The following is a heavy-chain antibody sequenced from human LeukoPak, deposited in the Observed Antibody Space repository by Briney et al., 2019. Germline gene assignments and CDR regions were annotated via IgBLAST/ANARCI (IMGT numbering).Heavy chain of an antibody. CDR2: IGTHTGNR. CDR1: GYTFTKYG. J-gene: IGHJ4*02. Sequence: ASVKVSCKASGYTFTKYGVSWVRQAPGQGLEWMGWIGTHTGNRNYVKKFQGRVTLTTETSTSTAYMELKSLRSDDTAVYYCARVWFGESFDYWGQGTLVTVSS. CDR3: ARVWFGESFDY. D-gene: IGHD3-10*01. V-gene: IGHV1-18*01.